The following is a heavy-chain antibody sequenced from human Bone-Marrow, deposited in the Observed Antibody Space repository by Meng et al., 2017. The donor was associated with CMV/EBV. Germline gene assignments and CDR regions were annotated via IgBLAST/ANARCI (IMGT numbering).Heavy chain of an antibody. J-gene: IGHJ6*02. V-gene: IGHV3-48*01. CDR2: ISSSSSSI. CDR3: ARDRNVVVPAARKYYYGMDV. CDR1: GFTFSNYS. D-gene: IGHD2-2*01. Sequence: GESLKISCAASGFTFSNYSMNWVRQAPGKGLEWLSYISSSSSSIYYADSVKGRFTISRDNSKNTLYLQMNSLRAEDTAVYYCARDRNVVVPAARKYYYGMDVWGQGTTVTVSS.